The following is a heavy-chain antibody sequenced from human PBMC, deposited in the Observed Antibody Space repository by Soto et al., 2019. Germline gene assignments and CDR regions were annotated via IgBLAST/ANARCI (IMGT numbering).Heavy chain of an antibody. D-gene: IGHD1-26*01. CDR2: IYSGDST. CDR1: GFIVSSKY. V-gene: IGHV3-53*01. J-gene: IGHJ4*02. CDR3: ARGISGSYSAIDY. Sequence: EVQLVESGGGLIQSGGSLRLSCAASGFIVSSKYMTWVRQAPGKGLEWVSIIYSGDSTYYADSVKGRFTISRDNSKNTLYLQMNSLTDEDTAVFYCARGISGSYSAIDYWCQGTLLTVSS.